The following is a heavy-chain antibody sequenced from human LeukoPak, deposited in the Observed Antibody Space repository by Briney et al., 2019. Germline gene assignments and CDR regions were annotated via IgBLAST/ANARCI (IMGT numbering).Heavy chain of an antibody. CDR3: ARDPPRRDGYNREGDY. CDR2: IIPIFGTA. CDR1: GGTFSSYA. J-gene: IGHJ4*02. Sequence: ASVEVSCKASGGTFSSYAISWVRQAPGQGLEWMGRIIPIFGTANYAQKFQGRVTITTDESTSTAYMELSSLRSEDTAVYYCARDPPRRDGYNREGDYCGQGTLVTVSS. D-gene: IGHD5-24*01. V-gene: IGHV1-69*05.